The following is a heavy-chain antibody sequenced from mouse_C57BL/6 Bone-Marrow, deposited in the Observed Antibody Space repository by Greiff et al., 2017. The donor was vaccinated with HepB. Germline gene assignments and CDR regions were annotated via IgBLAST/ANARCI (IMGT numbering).Heavy chain of an antibody. CDR1: GYTFTSYG. J-gene: IGHJ3*01. Sequence: QDQLQQSGAELARPGASVKLSCKASGYTFTSYGISWVKQRTGQGLEWIGEIYPRSGNTYYNEKFKGKATLTADKSSSTAYMELRSLTSEDSAVYFCAKRLRRGAWFAYWGQGTLVTVSA. CDR2: IYPRSGNT. CDR3: AKRLRRGAWFAY. D-gene: IGHD2-2*01. V-gene: IGHV1-81*01.